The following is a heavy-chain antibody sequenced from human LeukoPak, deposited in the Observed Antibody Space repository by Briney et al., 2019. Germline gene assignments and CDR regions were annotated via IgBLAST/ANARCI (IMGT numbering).Heavy chain of an antibody. V-gene: IGHV3-21*01. CDR1: GFTFSSYS. J-gene: IGHJ3*02. D-gene: IGHD6-25*01. CDR3: ARDAEYSTGAFDI. Sequence: GGSLRLSCAASGFTFSSYSMNWVRQAPGKGLEWVSSISSSSSYMYYADSVKGRFTISRDNAKNSLYLQMNSLRAEDTAVYYCARDAEYSTGAFDIWGQGTMVTVSS. CDR2: ISSSSSYM.